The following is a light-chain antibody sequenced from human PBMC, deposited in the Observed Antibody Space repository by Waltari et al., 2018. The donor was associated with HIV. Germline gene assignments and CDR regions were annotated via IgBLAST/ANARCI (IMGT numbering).Light chain of an antibody. CDR1: SSDVGAYDY. Sequence: QSALTQPPSASGSPGQSVTISCTGTSSDVGAYDYVSWYQQYPDKAPKLMIYEVDKRPSGFPDRFSGSKSGNTASLTVSGLQAEDEADYYCSSYAGNNNLVFGTGTKVTVL. V-gene: IGLV2-8*01. CDR3: SSYAGNNNLV. CDR2: EVD. J-gene: IGLJ1*01.